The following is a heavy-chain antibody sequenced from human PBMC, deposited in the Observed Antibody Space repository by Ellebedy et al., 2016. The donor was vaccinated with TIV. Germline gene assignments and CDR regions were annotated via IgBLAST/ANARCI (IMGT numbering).Heavy chain of an antibody. J-gene: IGHJ4*02. D-gene: IGHD3-10*01. Sequence: ASVKVSCTASGYSFTNYFIHWVRQAPGQGLEWVGWIDPKSGNTKSVQILQGRVTLTGDTSTNTAYLELTDLRSADTALYYCATYGLGSYYNSNFGSWGQGTLVAVSS. V-gene: IGHV1-2*02. CDR1: GYSFTNYF. CDR2: IDPKSGNT. CDR3: ATYGLGSYYNSNFGS.